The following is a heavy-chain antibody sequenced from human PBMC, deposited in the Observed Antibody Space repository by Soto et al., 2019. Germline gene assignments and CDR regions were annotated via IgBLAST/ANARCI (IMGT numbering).Heavy chain of an antibody. CDR3: ARVGLPHYDILTAYYFDY. V-gene: IGHV1-46*01. Sequence: GASVKVSCKASGYSFTRYYMHWVRQAPGQGLEWMGVINPSGDSTNYAQKFQGRVTMTRDTSTSTVFMELSSLRSEDTAVYYCARVGLPHYDILTAYYFDYWGQGTLVTVSS. CDR2: INPSGDST. D-gene: IGHD3-9*01. CDR1: GYSFTRYY. J-gene: IGHJ4*02.